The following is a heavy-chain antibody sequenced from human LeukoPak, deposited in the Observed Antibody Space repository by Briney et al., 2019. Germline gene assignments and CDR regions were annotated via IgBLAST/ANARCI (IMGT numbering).Heavy chain of an antibody. CDR2: ISYDGSNK. Sequence: GGSLGLSCAASGFTFSSYAMHWVRQAPGKGLEWVAVISYDGSNKYYADSVKGRFTISRDNSKNTLYLQMNSLRAEDTAVYYCARRGNCSSTSCLNWFDPWGQGTLVTVSS. CDR3: ARRGNCSSTSCLNWFDP. J-gene: IGHJ5*02. V-gene: IGHV3-30-3*01. CDR1: GFTFSSYA. D-gene: IGHD2-2*01.